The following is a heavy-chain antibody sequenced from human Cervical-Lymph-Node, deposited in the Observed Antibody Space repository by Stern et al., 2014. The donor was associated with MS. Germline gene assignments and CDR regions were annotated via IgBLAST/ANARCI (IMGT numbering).Heavy chain of an antibody. V-gene: IGHV1-24*01. J-gene: IGHJ6*02. CDR1: GYTLTELS. CDR3: ATGGRVGAPTYYGMDV. D-gene: IGHD1-26*01. Sequence: QDQLVQSGPEVKKPGASVKVSCKVSGYTLTELSMHWVRQVPGKGLEWMGGFDPEDGETIYAQKFRGRVTMTEDTSTDTAYMELSSLRSEDTALYYCATGGRVGAPTYYGMDVWGHGAAVTVSS. CDR2: FDPEDGET.